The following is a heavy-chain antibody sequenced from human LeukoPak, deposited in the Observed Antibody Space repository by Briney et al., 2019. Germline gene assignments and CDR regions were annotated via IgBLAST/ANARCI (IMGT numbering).Heavy chain of an antibody. CDR1: GGSISSGDYY. D-gene: IGHD3-10*01. CDR2: IYYSGST. Sequence: SETLSLTCTLSGGSISSGDYYWSWIRQPPGKGLEWIGYIYYSGSTYYNPSLKSRVTISVDTSKNQFSLKLSSVTAADTAVYYCARASTMVRGVIGTNWFDPWGQGTLVTVSS. CDR3: ARASTMVRGVIGTNWFDP. J-gene: IGHJ5*02. V-gene: IGHV4-30-4*08.